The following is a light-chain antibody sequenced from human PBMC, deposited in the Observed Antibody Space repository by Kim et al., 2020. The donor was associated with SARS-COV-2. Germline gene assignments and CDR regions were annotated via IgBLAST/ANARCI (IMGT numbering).Light chain of an antibody. CDR1: QSITSW. Sequence: STLSASVGDRVTITCRASQSITSWLDWYQQKPGKAPKLLIYKASTLESGVPSRFSGSASGTEFTLTISSLQPDDFATYYCQQYNTFGQGTKVDIK. CDR3: QQYNT. V-gene: IGKV1-5*03. CDR2: KAS. J-gene: IGKJ1*01.